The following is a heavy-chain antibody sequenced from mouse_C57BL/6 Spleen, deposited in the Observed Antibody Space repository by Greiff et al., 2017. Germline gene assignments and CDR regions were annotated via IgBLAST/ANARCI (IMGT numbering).Heavy chain of an antibody. CDR2: IDPETGGT. V-gene: IGHV1-15*01. J-gene: IGHJ2*01. Sequence: VKLQESGAELVRPGASVTLSCKTSGYTFTDYEMHWVKQTPVHGLEWIGAIDPETGGTAYNQKFKGKAILTADKSSSTAYMELRSLTSEDSAVYYCTREGATMVTGYYFDYWGQGTTLTVSS. CDR3: TREGATMVTGYYFDY. D-gene: IGHD2-2*01. CDR1: GYTFTDYE.